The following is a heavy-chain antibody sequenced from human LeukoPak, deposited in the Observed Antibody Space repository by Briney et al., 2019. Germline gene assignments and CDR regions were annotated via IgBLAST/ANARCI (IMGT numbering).Heavy chain of an antibody. CDR2: ISGSGGST. J-gene: IGHJ6*02. CDR1: GFTFSSYA. CDR3: AKGSNRASYADYYGMDV. Sequence: QSGGSLRLSCAASGFTFSSYAMSWVRQAPGKGLEWVSAISGSGGSTYYADSVKGRFTISRDNSKNTLYLQMNSLRAEDTAVYYCAKGSNRASYADYYGMDVWGQGTTVTVSS. D-gene: IGHD1-14*01. V-gene: IGHV3-23*01.